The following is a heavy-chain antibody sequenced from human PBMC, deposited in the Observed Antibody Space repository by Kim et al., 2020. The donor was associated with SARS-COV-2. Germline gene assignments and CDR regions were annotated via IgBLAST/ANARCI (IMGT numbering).Heavy chain of an antibody. CDR3: ARDFYASSLYAQYNPYMSDGRDV. Sequence: GGSLRLSCAASGFSFSNYGMHWVRQAPGKGLEWVAVIWYDGTHEYYADSVKGRFTISRDNFRNTLDLQMNSLRAEDTAVYYCARDFYASSLYAQYNPYMSDGRDVWGQGTTVTVPS. V-gene: IGHV3-33*01. D-gene: IGHD3-22*01. J-gene: IGHJ6*02. CDR1: GFSFSNYG. CDR2: IWYDGTHE.